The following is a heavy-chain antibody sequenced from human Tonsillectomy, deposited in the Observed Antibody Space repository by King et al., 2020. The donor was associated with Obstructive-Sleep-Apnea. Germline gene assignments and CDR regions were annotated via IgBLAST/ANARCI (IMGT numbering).Heavy chain of an antibody. V-gene: IGHV4-59*08. Sequence: QLQESGPGLVKPSETLSLTCTVSCGSISSYYWSWIRQPPGKGLEWIGYIYYSGSTNYNPSLKSRVTISVDTSKNQFSLKLSSVTAADTAVYYCATGDYDSSGYYYVPDYWGQGTLVTVSS. CDR1: CGSISSYY. J-gene: IGHJ4*02. D-gene: IGHD3-22*01. CDR2: IYYSGST. CDR3: ATGDYDSSGYYYVPDY.